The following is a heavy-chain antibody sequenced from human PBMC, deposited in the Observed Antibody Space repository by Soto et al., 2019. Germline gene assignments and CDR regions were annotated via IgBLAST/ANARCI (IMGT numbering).Heavy chain of an antibody. Sequence: SETLSLTCTVSGGSVSSGSYYWSWIRQPPGKGLERIGYIYYSGSTTYHTSLNSRVTISVDTSTNQFSLTLSSVTAADTAVYYCAKGRLASNQRGYFSSTSCPRLFDSRGQGTLGTVGS. CDR3: AKGRLASNQRGYFSSTSCPRLFDS. V-gene: IGHV4-61*01. CDR1: GGSVSSGSYY. D-gene: IGHD2-2*01. J-gene: IGHJ5*01. CDR2: IYYSGST.